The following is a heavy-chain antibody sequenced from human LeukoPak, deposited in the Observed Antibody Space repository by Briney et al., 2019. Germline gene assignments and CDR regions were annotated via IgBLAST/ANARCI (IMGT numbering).Heavy chain of an antibody. V-gene: IGHV3-30*18. Sequence: GGSLRLSCAASGFTFSSYGMHWVRQAPGEGLEWVAVISYDGSNKYYADSVKGRFTISRDNSKNTLYLQMNSLRAEDTAVYYCAKAAYCGGDCSRGGAFDIWGQGTMVTVSS. CDR2: ISYDGSNK. CDR3: AKAAYCGGDCSRGGAFDI. D-gene: IGHD2-21*02. CDR1: GFTFSSYG. J-gene: IGHJ3*02.